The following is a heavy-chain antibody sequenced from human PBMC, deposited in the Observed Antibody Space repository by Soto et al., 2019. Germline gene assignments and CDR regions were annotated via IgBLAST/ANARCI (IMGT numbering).Heavy chain of an antibody. Sequence: GGSLRLSCAASGFTFSSYAMSWVRQAPGKGLEWVSAISGSGGSTYYADSVKGRFTISRDNSKNTLYLQMNSLRAEDTAVYYCAKDQFISFKVFPGNYYYGMDVWGQGTTVTVSS. J-gene: IGHJ6*02. V-gene: IGHV3-23*01. CDR3: AKDQFISFKVFPGNYYYGMDV. D-gene: IGHD2-2*01. CDR1: GFTFSSYA. CDR2: ISGSGGST.